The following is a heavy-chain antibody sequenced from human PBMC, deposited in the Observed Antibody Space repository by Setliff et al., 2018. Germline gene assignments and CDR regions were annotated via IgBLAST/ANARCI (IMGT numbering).Heavy chain of an antibody. Sequence: PSETLSLTCTVSNGSISISDFYWGWIRQSPGKGLEWIGSIYYTGDTWYKQSLEGRVTISVDTSKNQFSLGLTSVTAADTAVYYCARDPVDGNYFMDVWGKGTTVTVSS. V-gene: IGHV4-39*02. CDR2: IYYTGDT. J-gene: IGHJ6*03. D-gene: IGHD2-2*01. CDR1: NGSISISDFY. CDR3: ARDPVDGNYFMDV.